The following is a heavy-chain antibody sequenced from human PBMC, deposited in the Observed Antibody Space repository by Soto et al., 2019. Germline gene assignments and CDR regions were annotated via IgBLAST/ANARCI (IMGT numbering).Heavy chain of an antibody. V-gene: IGHV4-4*02. J-gene: IGHJ6*01. CDR3: TGYPPLPYDXSYYYYA. CDR1: GGFISISNW. Sequence: SATLSLICAVSGGFISISNWWSFVRQPPLPGLEFIVEIYHSGSTNYNPSLKSRVTISXDXXXNQFSLKLSPVTAADTAVYYCTGYPPLPYDXSYYYYA. D-gene: IGHD5-12*01. CDR2: IYHSGST.